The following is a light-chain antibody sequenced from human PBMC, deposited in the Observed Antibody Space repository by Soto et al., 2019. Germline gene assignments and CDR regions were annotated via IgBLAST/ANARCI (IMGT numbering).Light chain of an antibody. V-gene: IGKV1-39*01. CDR1: QYISNF. CDR2: VAS. Sequence: DIQITQSPSSLSASVGDRVTITCRASQYISNFSNCYQQKPGKAPKLLIFVASSLQRGVPSRLSGSGSGTDFTIVISSLQHEGFATYFFQQSYTTPWTFGQGTKLGIK. CDR3: QQSYTTPWT. J-gene: IGKJ1*01.